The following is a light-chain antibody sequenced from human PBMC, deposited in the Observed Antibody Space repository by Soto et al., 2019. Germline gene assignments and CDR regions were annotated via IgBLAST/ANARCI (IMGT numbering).Light chain of an antibody. CDR2: DAT. V-gene: IGKV3-11*01. J-gene: IGKJ5*01. Sequence: ETVLTQSPFAGSSPRLETATISLIASQTVDNFLAWYQLNPGKAPRLLIYDATKRASGIPVRFTGSGSGTDFILTISNIEAEDVAIYYCQQSKKWPPINCGKGTQLEIK. CDR3: QQSKKWPPIN. CDR1: QTVDNF.